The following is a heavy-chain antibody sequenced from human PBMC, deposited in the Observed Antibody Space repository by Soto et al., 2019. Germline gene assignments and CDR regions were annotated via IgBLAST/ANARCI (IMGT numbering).Heavy chain of an antibody. CDR2: ISSSSSTI. D-gene: IGHD6-6*01. J-gene: IGHJ5*02. Sequence: PGGSLRLSCAASGFTFSSYSMNWVRQAPGKGLEWVSYISSSSSTIYYADSVKGRFTISRDNAKNSLYLQMNSLRAEDTAVYYCARDRSIAARGRYNWFDPWGQGTLVTVSS. CDR3: ARDRSIAARGRYNWFDP. CDR1: GFTFSSYS. V-gene: IGHV3-48*01.